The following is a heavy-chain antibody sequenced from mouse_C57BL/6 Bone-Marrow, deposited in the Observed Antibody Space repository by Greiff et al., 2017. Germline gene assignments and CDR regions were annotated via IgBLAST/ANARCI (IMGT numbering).Heavy chain of an antibody. CDR1: GYTFTSYW. CDR2: INPSNGGP. J-gene: IGHJ3*01. CDR3: VYSNFFAY. V-gene: IGHV1-53*01. Sequence: QVQLKQPGTELVKPGASVKLSCKASGYTFTSYWMHWVKQRPGQGLEWIGNINPSNGGPKYNEKFKSQAPLTVDKSYRTTFMQLSSLTSDDSAVYYCVYSNFFAYWGQGTLVTVSA. D-gene: IGHD2-5*01.